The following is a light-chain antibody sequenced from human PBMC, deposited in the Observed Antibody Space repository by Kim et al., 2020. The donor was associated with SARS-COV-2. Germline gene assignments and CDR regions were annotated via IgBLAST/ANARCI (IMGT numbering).Light chain of an antibody. CDR2: KAS. CDR3: QQYNSYSPLT. Sequence: SVGDRVTITGRASQSISSWLAWYQQKPGKAPKLLIYKASSLESGVLSRFSGSGSGTEFTLTISSLQPDDFATYYCQQYNSYSPLTFGGGTKVDIK. V-gene: IGKV1-5*03. CDR1: QSISSW. J-gene: IGKJ4*01.